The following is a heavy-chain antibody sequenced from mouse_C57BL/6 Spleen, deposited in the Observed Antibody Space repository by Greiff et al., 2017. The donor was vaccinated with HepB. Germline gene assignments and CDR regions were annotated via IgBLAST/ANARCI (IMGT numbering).Heavy chain of an antibody. Sequence: QVQLQQPGAELVKPGASVKMSCKASGYTFTSCWITWVKQRPGQGLEWIGDIYPGSGSTNYNEKFKSKATLTVDTSSSTAYMQLSSLTSEDSAVYYCARERGTRDWYFDVWGTGTTVTVSS. CDR1: GYTFTSCW. CDR2: IYPGSGST. V-gene: IGHV1-55*01. CDR3: ARERGTRDWYFDV. D-gene: IGHD2-14*01. J-gene: IGHJ1*03.